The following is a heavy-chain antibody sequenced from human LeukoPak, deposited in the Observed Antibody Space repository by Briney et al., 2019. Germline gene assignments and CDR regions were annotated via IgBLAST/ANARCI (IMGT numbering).Heavy chain of an antibody. V-gene: IGHV1-2*02. CDR3: VRSPLGSYYYYGMDV. CDR1: GYIFTEYY. D-gene: IGHD7-27*01. CDR2: INPNSGGT. Sequence: ASVKVSCKASGYIFTEYYMHWVRQAPGEGLAWMGWINPNSGGTNYAQKFQGRVTMTRDASISTAYMELSSLRSDDTAVFYCVRSPLGSYYYYGMDVWGQGTTVTVSS. J-gene: IGHJ6*02.